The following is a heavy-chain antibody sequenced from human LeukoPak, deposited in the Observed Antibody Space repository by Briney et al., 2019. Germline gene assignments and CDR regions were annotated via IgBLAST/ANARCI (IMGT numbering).Heavy chain of an antibody. CDR2: ITSGGGFK. D-gene: IGHD3-22*01. J-gene: IGHJ4*02. CDR1: GFPFSDFH. Sequence: PGGSLRLSCVGAGFPFSDFHMSWIRQAPGKGLEWVSYITSGGGFKYYADSVKGRFSISRDDSKNSVFLQMNSLRVEDTAVYYCARVRPGSSGSYYRASWGQGTLVTVSS. V-gene: IGHV3-11*04. CDR3: ARVRPGSSGSYYRAS.